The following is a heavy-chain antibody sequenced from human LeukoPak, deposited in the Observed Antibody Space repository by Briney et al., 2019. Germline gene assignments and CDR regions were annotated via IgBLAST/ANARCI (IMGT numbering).Heavy chain of an antibody. Sequence: ASVKVSCKASGYTFTVYYMHWVRQAPGQGLEWMGWINPNGGGTNYAQKFQGWVTMTRDASISTAYMELSRLRSDDTAVYYCARGTYSSSWLLLDYWGQGTLVTVSS. V-gene: IGHV1-2*04. J-gene: IGHJ4*02. D-gene: IGHD6-13*01. CDR3: ARGTYSSSWLLLDY. CDR2: INPNGGGT. CDR1: GYTFTVYY.